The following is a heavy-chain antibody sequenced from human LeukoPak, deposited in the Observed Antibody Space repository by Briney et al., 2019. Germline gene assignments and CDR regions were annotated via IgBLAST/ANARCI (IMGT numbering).Heavy chain of an antibody. CDR3: ARDHTAYYYDSSGYPPWFDP. CDR2: ISSSSSYI. CDR1: GFTFSSYS. D-gene: IGHD3-22*01. V-gene: IGHV3-21*01. Sequence: GGSLRLSCAASGFTFSSYSMNWVRQAPGKGLEWVSSISSSSSYIYYADSVKGRFTISRDNAKNSLYLQMDSLRAEDTAVYYCARDHTAYYYDSSGYPPWFDPWGQGTLVTVSS. J-gene: IGHJ5*02.